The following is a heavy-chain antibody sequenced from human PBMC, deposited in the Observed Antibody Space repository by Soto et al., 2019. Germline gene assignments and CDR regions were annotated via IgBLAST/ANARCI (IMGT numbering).Heavy chain of an antibody. CDR2: ISSSSSYI. V-gene: IGHV3-21*01. D-gene: IGHD1-26*01. Sequence: GGSLRLSCAASGFTFSSYSMNWVRQAPGKGLEWVSSISSSSSYIYYADSVKGRFTISRDNAKNSLYLQMSSLRSEDTAVYYCAGCGIQGYYEKHLDHWGQGALVTVSS. CDR1: GFTFSSYS. J-gene: IGHJ4*02. CDR3: AGCGIQGYYEKHLDH.